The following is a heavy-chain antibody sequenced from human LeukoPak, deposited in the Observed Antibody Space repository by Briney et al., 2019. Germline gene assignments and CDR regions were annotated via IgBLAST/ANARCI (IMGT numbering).Heavy chain of an antibody. V-gene: IGHV4-4*07. Sequence: PSETLSLICTVAGGSISNYYWSWIRQPAGKGLEWIGRIHSSGSSKYNPSLESRVTMSVDTSKNQFALRLRSVTAADTAVYYCARHLWGAVDYFDYWGQGTLVTVSS. CDR1: GGSISNYY. CDR2: IHSSGSS. J-gene: IGHJ4*02. D-gene: IGHD6-19*01. CDR3: ARHLWGAVDYFDY.